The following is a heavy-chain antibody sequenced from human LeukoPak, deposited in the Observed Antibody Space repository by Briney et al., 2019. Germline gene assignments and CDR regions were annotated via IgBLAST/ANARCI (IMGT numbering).Heavy chain of an antibody. D-gene: IGHD6-19*01. CDR3: AKDRSSGGYSSGYYFDY. CDR2: ISYDGSNK. V-gene: IGHV3-30-3*01. J-gene: IGHJ4*02. Sequence: PGGSLRLSCAASGFTFSSYAMHWVRQAPGKGLEWVAFISYDGSNKYYADSVKGRFTISRDNSKNTLYLQMNSLRAEDTALYYCAKDRSSGGYSSGYYFDYWGQGTLVTVSS. CDR1: GFTFSSYA.